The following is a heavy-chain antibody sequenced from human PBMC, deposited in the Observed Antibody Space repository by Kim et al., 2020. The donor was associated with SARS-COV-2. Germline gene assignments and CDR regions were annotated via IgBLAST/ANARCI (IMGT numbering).Heavy chain of an antibody. J-gene: IGHJ4*02. D-gene: IGHD2-21*02. Sequence: SETLSLTCTVSGGSISSGGYYWSWIRQHPGKGLEWIGYIYYSGSTYYNPSLKSRVTISVDTSKNQFSLKLSSVTAADTAVYYCARTVGDSEDVDYWGQGTQGTDSS. CDR3: ARTVGDSEDVDY. V-gene: IGHV4-31*03. CDR2: IYYSGST. CDR1: GGSISSGGYY.